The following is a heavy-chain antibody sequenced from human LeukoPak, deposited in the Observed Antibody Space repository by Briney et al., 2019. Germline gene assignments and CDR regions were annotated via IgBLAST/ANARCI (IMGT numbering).Heavy chain of an antibody. D-gene: IGHD1-26*01. Sequence: ASVKVSCKASGGTFSNYAISWVRQAPGQGLEWMGRINPNSGGTNYAQKFQGRVTMTRDTSISTAYMELSRLRSDDTAVYYCARPGPLRGIGMSVNDYWGQGTLVTVSS. V-gene: IGHV1-2*06. CDR1: GGTFSNYA. J-gene: IGHJ4*02. CDR2: INPNSGGT. CDR3: ARPGPLRGIGMSVNDY.